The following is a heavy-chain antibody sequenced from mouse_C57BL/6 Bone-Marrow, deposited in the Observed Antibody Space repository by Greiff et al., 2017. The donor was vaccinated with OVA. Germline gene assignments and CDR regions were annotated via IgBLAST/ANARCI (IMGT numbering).Heavy chain of an antibody. CDR3: ARRDYDGAGWFAY. V-gene: IGHV1-59*01. CDR2: IDPSDSYT. J-gene: IGHJ3*01. CDR1: GYTFTSYW. Sequence: VKLQQPGAELVRPGTSVKLSCKASGYTFTSYWMHWVKQRPGQGLEWIGVIDPSDSYTNYNQKFKGKATLTVDTSSSTAYMQLSSLTSEDSAVYYCARRDYDGAGWFAYWGQGTLVTVSA. D-gene: IGHD2-4*01.